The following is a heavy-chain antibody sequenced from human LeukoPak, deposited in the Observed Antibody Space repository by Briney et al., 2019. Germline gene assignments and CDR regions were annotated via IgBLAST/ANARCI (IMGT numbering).Heavy chain of an antibody. CDR1: GGSISSSSYY. D-gene: IGHD6-19*01. V-gene: IGHV4-39*07. CDR2: IYYSGST. J-gene: IGHJ4*02. Sequence: SETLSLTCTVSGGSISSSSYYWGWIRQPPGKGLEWIGSIYYSGSTNYNPSLKSRVTISVDTSKNQFSLKLSSVTAADTAVYYCASTPIGYSSGWYYFDYWGQGTLVTVSS. CDR3: ASTPIGYSSGWYYFDY.